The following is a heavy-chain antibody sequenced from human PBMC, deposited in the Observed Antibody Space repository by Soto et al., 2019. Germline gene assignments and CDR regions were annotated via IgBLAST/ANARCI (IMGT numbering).Heavy chain of an antibody. J-gene: IGHJ6*02. CDR1: GGSVSSGGYY. Sequence: PSETLSLTCTVSGGSVSSGGYYWSWIRQPPGKGLEWIGYIYYSGSTNHNPSLKSRVTLSVDTSRNQFSLKLSSVTAADTAVYYCARDRLEWLHTRANYYYGMDVWGQGTTVTVSS. CDR2: IYYSGST. V-gene: IGHV4-61*08. CDR3: ARDRLEWLHTRANYYYGMDV. D-gene: IGHD3-3*01.